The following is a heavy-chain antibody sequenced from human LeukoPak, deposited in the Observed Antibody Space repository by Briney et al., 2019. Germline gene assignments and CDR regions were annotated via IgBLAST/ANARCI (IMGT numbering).Heavy chain of an antibody. J-gene: IGHJ4*02. CDR2: ISAYNGNT. V-gene: IGHV1-18*01. D-gene: IGHD6-19*01. Sequence: GASVKVSSKASGYTFTKYAMNWVRQAPGQGLEWMGWISAYNGNTNYAQKLQGRVTMTTDTSTSTAYMELRSLRSDDTAVYYCSISSPPSYWGQGTLVTVSS. CDR3: SISSPPSY. CDR1: GYTFTKYA.